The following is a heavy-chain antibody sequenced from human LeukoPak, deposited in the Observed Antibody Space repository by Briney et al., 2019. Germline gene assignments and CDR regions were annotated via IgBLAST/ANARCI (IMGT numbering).Heavy chain of an antibody. V-gene: IGHV3-30*03. D-gene: IGHD2-15*01. CDR1: GFTFSSYA. Sequence: GGSLRLSCAASGFTFSSYAMSWVRQAPGKGLEWVAVISQDGSFKHYVDSVMGRFTISRDNSKNTLFLQMSSLRVEDTALYYCASFHMYCSGGSCYDHGMDVWGQGTMVTVSS. CDR3: ASFHMYCSGGSCYDHGMDV. J-gene: IGHJ6*02. CDR2: ISQDGSFK.